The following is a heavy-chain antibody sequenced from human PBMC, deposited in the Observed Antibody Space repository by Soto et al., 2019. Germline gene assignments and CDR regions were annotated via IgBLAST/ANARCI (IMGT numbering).Heavy chain of an antibody. V-gene: IGHV3-23*01. CDR3: ANGHPPDSYGYFSPGADAFDI. J-gene: IGHJ3*02. Sequence: EVQLLESGGGLVQPGGSLRLSCAGSGFMFSTYAMSWVRQAPGKGLEWVSGTGGSGGVTYYADSVKGRFAVSRDNSKNTLYLQMNSLRAGYTAVYYCANGHPPDSYGYFSPGADAFDIWGQGTMVTVSS. CDR2: TGGSGGVT. CDR1: GFMFSTYA. D-gene: IGHD5-18*01.